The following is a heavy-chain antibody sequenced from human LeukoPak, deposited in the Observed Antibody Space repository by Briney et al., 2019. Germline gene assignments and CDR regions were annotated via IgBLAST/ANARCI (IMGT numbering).Heavy chain of an antibody. D-gene: IGHD6-13*01. CDR1: GYRFTNYW. V-gene: IGHV5-51*01. CDR3: ARRHSSSWSFDY. CDR2: IYPGDSDT. Sequence: GESLKISCEASGYRFTNYWIGWVRQMPGKGLEWMGIIYPGDSDTTYSPSFQGQVTISADKSIATAYLQWSLRASDTAIYYCARRHSSSWSFDYWGPGTLVTVSS. J-gene: IGHJ4*02.